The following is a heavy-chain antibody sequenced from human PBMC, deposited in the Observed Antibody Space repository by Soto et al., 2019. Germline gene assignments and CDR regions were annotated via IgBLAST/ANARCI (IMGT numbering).Heavy chain of an antibody. CDR1: GFTFTTSA. V-gene: IGHV3-23*01. Sequence: GGSLRLSCAASGFTFTTSAMSWVRQAPGKGLEWASVISGSAGTTSYADSVKGRFTISRDNSKNTLYLQMNSLRAEDTAVYYCAKGKYSSNWYVFDYWGQGTLVTVSS. D-gene: IGHD6-13*01. CDR3: AKGKYSSNWYVFDY. CDR2: ISGSAGTT. J-gene: IGHJ4*02.